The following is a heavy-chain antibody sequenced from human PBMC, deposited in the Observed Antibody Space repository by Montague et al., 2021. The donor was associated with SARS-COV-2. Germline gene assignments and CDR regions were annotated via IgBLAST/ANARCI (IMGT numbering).Heavy chain of an antibody. V-gene: IGHV4-61*02. D-gene: IGHD3-10*01. CDR3: ARVGVGTMVRGVIPTYYYEGMDV. Sequence: TQSLTCTVSGGSISSGSYYWSWIRQPAGKGLEWIGRIYTSGSTNYNPSLKSRVTISVDTSKNQFSLKLSSVTAADTAVYYCARVGVGTMVRGVIPTYYYEGMDVWGQGTTVTVSS. CDR2: IYTSGST. CDR1: GGSISSGSYY. J-gene: IGHJ6*02.